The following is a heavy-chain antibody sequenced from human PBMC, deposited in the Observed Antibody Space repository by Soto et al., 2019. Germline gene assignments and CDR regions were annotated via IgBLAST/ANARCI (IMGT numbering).Heavy chain of an antibody. D-gene: IGHD6-6*01. CDR1: GFIFSDYA. J-gene: IGHJ1*01. CDR3: ARENSRISPRLFQH. V-gene: IGHV3-30-3*01. Sequence: GGSLRLSCVASGFIFSDYAMHWARQAPGKGLEWAALISPAGTNQYYADSAKDRFTISRDNSKNTLYLQMNSLRPEDTGLYYCARENSRISPRLFQHWGHGTLVTVSS. CDR2: ISPAGTNQ.